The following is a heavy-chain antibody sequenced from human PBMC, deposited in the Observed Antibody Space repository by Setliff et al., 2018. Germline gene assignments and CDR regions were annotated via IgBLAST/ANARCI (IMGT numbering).Heavy chain of an antibody. D-gene: IGHD2-21*01. CDR2: FFHTGNT. V-gene: IGHV4-38-2*02. CDR1: GYSISSGYY. CDR3: ASQRLARYFES. J-gene: IGHJ4*02. Sequence: SETLSLTCTVSGYSISSGYYWGWIRQPTGKGLEWLGSFFHTGNTYYNPSLEGRVTISVDTSNNQFSLKLSSVTAADTAVYYCASQRLARYFESWGQGILVTVSS.